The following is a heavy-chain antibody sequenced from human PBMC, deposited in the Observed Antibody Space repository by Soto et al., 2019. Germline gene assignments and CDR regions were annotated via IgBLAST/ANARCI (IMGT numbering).Heavy chain of an antibody. V-gene: IGHV4-59*01. CDR3: ARSGYGDGSYPVPS. D-gene: IGHD2-21*02. CDR2: VYFSGSS. Sequence: PSETLSLTCTVSAGTITSYYWSWIRQPPGKGLEWIGYVYFSGSSKYNPSLKSRITISVDRSKNQFSLKLSSVTAADTAVYYCARSGYGDGSYPVPSWGQGTLVTVS. J-gene: IGHJ5*02. CDR1: AGTITSYY.